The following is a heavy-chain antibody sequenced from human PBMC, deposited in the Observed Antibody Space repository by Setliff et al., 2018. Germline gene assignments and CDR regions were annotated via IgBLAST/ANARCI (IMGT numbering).Heavy chain of an antibody. V-gene: IGHV4-61*09. J-gene: IGHJ6*04. CDR3: ARPHDYGDYSLYV. D-gene: IGHD4-17*01. CDR2: VYTSGST. Sequence: SETLSLTCTVSGGSISSGSYYWSWIRQPAGKGLEWIGHVYTSGSTNYNPSLKSRVTISVDTSKNQFSLKLSSVTAADTAVYYCARPHDYGDYSLYVWGKGTTVTVSS. CDR1: GGSISSGSYY.